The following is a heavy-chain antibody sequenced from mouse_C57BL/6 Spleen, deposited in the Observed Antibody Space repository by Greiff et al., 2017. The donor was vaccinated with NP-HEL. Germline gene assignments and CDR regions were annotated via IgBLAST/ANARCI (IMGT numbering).Heavy chain of an antibody. CDR3: ARSCTAYYSNKGDY. Sequence: EVKLQQSGPELVKPGASVKISCKASGYTFTDYYMNWVKQSHGKSLEWIGDINPNNGGTSYNQKFKGKATLTVDKSSSTAYMELRSLTSEDSAVYYCARSCTAYYSNKGDYWGQGTTLTVSS. CDR2: INPNNGGT. J-gene: IGHJ2*01. D-gene: IGHD2-5*01. V-gene: IGHV1-26*01. CDR1: GYTFTDYY.